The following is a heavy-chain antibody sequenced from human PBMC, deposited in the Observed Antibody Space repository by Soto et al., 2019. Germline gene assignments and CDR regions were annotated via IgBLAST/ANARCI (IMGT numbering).Heavy chain of an antibody. CDR3: AIDYYDSSAPDAFDI. CDR1: GYSFTSYW. V-gene: IGHV5-10-1*01. CDR2: IDPSDSYT. Sequence: LGESLKISCKGSGYSFTSYWISWVRQMPGKGLEWMGRIDPSDSYTNYSPSFQGHVTISADKSISTAYLQWSSLKASDTAMYYCAIDYYDSSAPDAFDIWGQGTMVTVSS. J-gene: IGHJ3*02. D-gene: IGHD3-22*01.